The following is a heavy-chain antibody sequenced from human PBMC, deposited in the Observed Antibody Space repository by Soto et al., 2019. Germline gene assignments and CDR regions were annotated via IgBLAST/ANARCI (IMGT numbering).Heavy chain of an antibody. CDR3: AKSGSSGWYGWFDP. J-gene: IGHJ5*02. V-gene: IGHV2-5*01. CDR2: IYWNDDK. D-gene: IGHD6-19*01. CDR1: GFSLRPSVVG. Sequence: GPTRVNRRQALSLPCIFSGFSLRPSVVGVGWIRQPPGKALELLGFIYWNDDKRYSPSLKSRLTSTKDTSKDQVVLTMTNMDPVDTDTYYCAKSGSSGWYGWFDPWGQGTLVTVYS.